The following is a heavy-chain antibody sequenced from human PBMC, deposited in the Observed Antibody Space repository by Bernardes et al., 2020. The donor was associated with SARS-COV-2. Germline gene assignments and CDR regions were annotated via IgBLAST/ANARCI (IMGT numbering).Heavy chain of an antibody. Sequence: SVKVSCKASGYTFTSDGISWVRQAPGQGLEWIGWISGKKLNTNYAQKFRGRVTMTADTSTSTAYMELMSLRSDDTAVYFCGRDRDQWDLNYLAYWGQGTLVTVSS. CDR1: GYTFTSDG. CDR2: ISGKKLNT. CDR3: GRDRDQWDLNYLAY. J-gene: IGHJ4*02. D-gene: IGHD1-26*01. V-gene: IGHV1-18*04.